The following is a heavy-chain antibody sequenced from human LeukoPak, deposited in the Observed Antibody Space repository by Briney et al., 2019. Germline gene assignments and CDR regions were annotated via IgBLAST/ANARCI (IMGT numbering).Heavy chain of an antibody. CDR2: ISGSGGST. D-gene: IGHD2-2*01. J-gene: IGHJ4*02. CDR3: ADRGCSSTSCPDY. Sequence: GSLRLSCAASGFTFSSYAMSWVRQAPGKGLEWVSAISGSGGSTYYADSVKGRFTISRDNSKNTLYLQMNSLRAEDTAVYYCADRGCSSTSCPDYWGQGTLVTGSS. V-gene: IGHV3-23*01. CDR1: GFTFSSYA.